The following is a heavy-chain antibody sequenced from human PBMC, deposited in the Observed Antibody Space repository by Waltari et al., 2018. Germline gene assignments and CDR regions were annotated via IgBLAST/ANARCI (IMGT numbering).Heavy chain of an antibody. Sequence: QVQLVQSGAEVKKPGSSVKVSCKASGGTFSSYAISWVRQAPGQGLEWMGRIIPIFGTANYAQKFQGRVTITADKSTSTAYMELSSLRSEDTAVYYCARDWAHDYSPLNWFDPWGQGTLVTVSS. J-gene: IGHJ5*02. CDR3: ARDWAHDYSPLNWFDP. CDR2: IIPIFGTA. CDR1: GGTFSSYA. V-gene: IGHV1-69*08. D-gene: IGHD4-4*01.